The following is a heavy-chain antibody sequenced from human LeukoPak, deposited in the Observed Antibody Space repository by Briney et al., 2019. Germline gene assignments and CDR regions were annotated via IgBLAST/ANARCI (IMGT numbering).Heavy chain of an antibody. Sequence: GGSLRLSCAASGFTFSGYEMNWVRQAPGKGLEWVSYISTSGGTTHYADSVKGRFTISRDNAKNSLLLQMNSLRADDTAVYYCARDCSTCYPYWGQGTLVIVSS. J-gene: IGHJ4*02. CDR3: ARDCSTCYPY. CDR1: GFTFSGYE. V-gene: IGHV3-48*03. D-gene: IGHD2-2*01. CDR2: ISTSGGTT.